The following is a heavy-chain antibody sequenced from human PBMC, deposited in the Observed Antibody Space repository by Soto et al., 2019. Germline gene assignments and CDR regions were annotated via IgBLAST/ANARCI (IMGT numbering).Heavy chain of an antibody. CDR3: ARDSEEGIAAAGYYYYCIDV. Sequence: SQTLSLTCAISGDSVSSNSAAWNWIRQSPSRGLEWLGRTYYRSKWDNDYAVSVKSRITINPDTSKNQFSLQRNSVTPEDTAVYYCARDSEEGIAAAGYYYYCIDVWGQGTTVTVSS. D-gene: IGHD6-13*01. CDR1: GDSVSSNSAA. CDR2: TYYRSKWDN. V-gene: IGHV6-1*01. J-gene: IGHJ6*02.